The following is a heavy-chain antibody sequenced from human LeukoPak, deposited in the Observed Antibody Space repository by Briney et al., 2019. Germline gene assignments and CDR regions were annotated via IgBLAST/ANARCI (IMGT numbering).Heavy chain of an antibody. V-gene: IGHV3-74*01. CDR1: GFTFSSYW. CDR2: INSDGSST. CDR3: ARNFHEDGMDV. Sequence: GGSLRLSCAASGFTFSSYWMHWVRQVPGKGLVWVSRINSDGSSTSYADSVKGRFTISRDNAKNTLYLQMNSLRAEDTAVYYCARNFHEDGMDVWGQGTTVTVSS. J-gene: IGHJ6*02.